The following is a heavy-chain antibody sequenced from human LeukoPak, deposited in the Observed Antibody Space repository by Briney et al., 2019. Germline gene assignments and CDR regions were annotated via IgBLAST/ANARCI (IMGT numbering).Heavy chain of an antibody. J-gene: IGHJ4*02. V-gene: IGHV1-69*13. CDR2: IIPIFGTA. D-gene: IGHD2-2*01. CDR1: GGTFSSYA. CDR3: ASLGGGYCSSTSCLEDY. Sequence: GASVKVSCKASGGTFSSYAISWVRQAPGQGLEWMGGIIPIFGTANYAQTFQGRVTITADESTSTAYMELSSLRSEDTAVYYCASLGGGYCSSTSCLEDYWGQGTLVTVSS.